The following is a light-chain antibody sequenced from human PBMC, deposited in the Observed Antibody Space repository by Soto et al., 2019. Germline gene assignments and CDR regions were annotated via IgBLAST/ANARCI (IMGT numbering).Light chain of an antibody. Sequence: EIVLTQSPATLSLSPGERATLSCRASQSVSSFLAWYQQKPGQAPRLLIYDASNRATGIPARFSGSGSGTDFTLTISSLEPEDFAVYYCQQRRNWLYTFGQGTKVEIK. V-gene: IGKV3-11*01. J-gene: IGKJ2*01. CDR3: QQRRNWLYT. CDR1: QSVSSF. CDR2: DAS.